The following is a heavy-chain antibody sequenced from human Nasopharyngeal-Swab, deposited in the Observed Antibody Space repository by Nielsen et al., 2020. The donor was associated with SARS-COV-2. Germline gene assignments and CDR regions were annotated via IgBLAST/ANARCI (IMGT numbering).Heavy chain of an antibody. Sequence: SETLSLTCTVSGAFISGHHWSWIRQPPGKGLEWIGYVSYSGITNYNPSLNSRVTISADSSKNQFSLELGSVTVADTAVYYWAREEYYYDSSGNYYRAFDNWGQGTLVSVSS. D-gene: IGHD3-22*01. CDR1: GAFISGHH. J-gene: IGHJ4*02. CDR2: VSYSGIT. V-gene: IGHV4-59*11. CDR3: AREEYYYDSSGNYYRAFDN.